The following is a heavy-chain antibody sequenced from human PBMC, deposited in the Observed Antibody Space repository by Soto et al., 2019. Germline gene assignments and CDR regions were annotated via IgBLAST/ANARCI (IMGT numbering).Heavy chain of an antibody. V-gene: IGHV4-39*01. CDR3: ARHPDDFSNYRWFGP. CDR1: GGSISSNTYY. D-gene: IGHD4-4*01. Sequence: SETLSLTCTVSGGSISSNTYYCAWIRQPPGKGLEWIGSIRSSGSTYYNPSLKSRVTISVDTSQNQFSLSLTSVTAADTAVYYCARHPDDFSNYRWFGPWGQGTLVTVSS. J-gene: IGHJ5*02. CDR2: IRSSGST.